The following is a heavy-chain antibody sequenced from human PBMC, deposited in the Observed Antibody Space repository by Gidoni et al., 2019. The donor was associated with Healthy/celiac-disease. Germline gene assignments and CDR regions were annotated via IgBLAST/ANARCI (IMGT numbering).Heavy chain of an antibody. CDR1: GFTFSSYS. V-gene: IGHV3-21*01. D-gene: IGHD6-13*01. CDR3: ARGIAAAGPYYYYYGMDV. CDR2: ISSSSSYI. Sequence: EVQLVASGGGLVKPGGSLRLSCAASGFTFSSYSLNWVRQAPGKGLEWVSSISSSSSYIYYADAVKGRFTISRDNAKNSLYLQMNSLRAEDTAVYYCARGIAAAGPYYYYYGMDVWGQGTTVTVAS. J-gene: IGHJ6*02.